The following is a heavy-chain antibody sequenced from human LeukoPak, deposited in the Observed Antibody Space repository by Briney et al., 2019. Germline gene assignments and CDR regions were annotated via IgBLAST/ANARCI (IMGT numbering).Heavy chain of an antibody. Sequence: GGSLRLSCAASGFTFSSYGIHWVRQAPGKERQGWAFIRYDGSNKYYADSVKGRFTISRDNSKNTLYLQMNSLTAPDTAVYYCATCGDCTPSYYYYYMDVWGKGTTVTVSS. CDR2: IRYDGSNK. CDR1: GFTFSSYG. J-gene: IGHJ6*03. CDR3: ATCGDCTPSYYYYYMDV. D-gene: IGHD2-21*02. V-gene: IGHV3-30*02.